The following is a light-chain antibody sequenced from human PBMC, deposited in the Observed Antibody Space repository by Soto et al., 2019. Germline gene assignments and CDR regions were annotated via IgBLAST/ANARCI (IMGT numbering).Light chain of an antibody. CDR2: GAS. Sequence: EIVLTQSPGTLSLSPGERATLSCRASQSVSSGYLAWYQQKPGQAPRLLIYGASSRATGIPDRFSGSGSGTGFTLTISGLEPEDCAVYYCQQYVTSPLAFGGGTKVEIK. J-gene: IGKJ4*01. CDR1: QSVSSGY. CDR3: QQYVTSPLA. V-gene: IGKV3-20*01.